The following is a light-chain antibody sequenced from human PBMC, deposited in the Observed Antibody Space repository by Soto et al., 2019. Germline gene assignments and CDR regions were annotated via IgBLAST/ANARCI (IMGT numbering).Light chain of an antibody. CDR2: DAS. CDR3: QQSGNLPT. J-gene: IGKJ4*01. CDR1: QDINNY. V-gene: IGKV1-33*01. Sequence: DIQMTQSPSSLSASVGDRVTITCQASQDINNYLNWYQQKPGKAPKLLIYDASNLDTGVPSRFSGSGSGTEFFFHNSSLPPGDFATYYCQQSGNLPTFGGGTPVDIK.